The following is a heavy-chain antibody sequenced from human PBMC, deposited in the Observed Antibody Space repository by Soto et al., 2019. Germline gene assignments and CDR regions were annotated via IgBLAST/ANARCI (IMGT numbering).Heavy chain of an antibody. CDR3: ARMRKYYDFWSGFGNGMDV. D-gene: IGHD3-3*01. CDR1: GYTFTGYY. Sequence: ASVKVSCKASGYTFTGYYMHWVRQAPGQGLEWMGWINPNSGGTNYAQKFQGWVTMTRDTSISTAYMELSRLRSDDTAVYYCARMRKYYDFWSGFGNGMDVWGQGTTVTVS. CDR2: INPNSGGT. V-gene: IGHV1-2*04. J-gene: IGHJ6*02.